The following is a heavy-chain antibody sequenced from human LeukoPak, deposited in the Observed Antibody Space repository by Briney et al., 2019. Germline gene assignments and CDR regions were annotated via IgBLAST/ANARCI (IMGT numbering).Heavy chain of an antibody. CDR2: FDPEDGET. D-gene: IGHD5-18*01. V-gene: IGHV1-24*01. CDR3: ATEGLWRAAFDI. Sequence: ASVKVSCKTSRGTFSSYAISWVRQAPGKGLEWMGGFDPEDGETIYAQKFQGRVTMTEDTSTDTAYMELSSLRSEDTAVYYCATEGLWRAAFDIWGQGTMVTVSS. CDR1: RGTFSSYA. J-gene: IGHJ3*02.